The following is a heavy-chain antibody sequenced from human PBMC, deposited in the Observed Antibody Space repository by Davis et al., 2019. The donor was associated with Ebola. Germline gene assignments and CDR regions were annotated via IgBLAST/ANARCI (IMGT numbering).Heavy chain of an antibody. CDR2: INHSGST. CDR1: GGTFSGYY. V-gene: IGHV4-34*01. D-gene: IGHD4-11*01. J-gene: IGHJ6*04. Sequence: GSLRLSCAVYGGTFSGYYWSWIRQPPGKGLEWIGEINHSGSTNYNPSLKSRVTISVDTSKNQFSLKLSSVTAADTAVYYCARLVQYTYYYYYGMDVWGKGTTVTVSS. CDR3: ARLVQYTYYYYYGMDV.